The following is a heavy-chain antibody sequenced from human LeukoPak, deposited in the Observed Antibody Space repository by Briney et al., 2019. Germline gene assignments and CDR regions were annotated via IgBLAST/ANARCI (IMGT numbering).Heavy chain of an antibody. V-gene: IGHV3-74*01. J-gene: IGHJ4*02. D-gene: IGHD6-19*01. CDR3: ARVDSSGWSAEDY. CDR2: INSDGSST. Sequence: GGSLRLSCAASGFTLSSYWMHWVRQAPGKGLVWVSRINSDGSSTSYADSVKGRFTISRDNAKNTLYLQMNSLRAEDTAVYYCARVDSSGWSAEDYWGQGTLVTVSS. CDR1: GFTLSSYW.